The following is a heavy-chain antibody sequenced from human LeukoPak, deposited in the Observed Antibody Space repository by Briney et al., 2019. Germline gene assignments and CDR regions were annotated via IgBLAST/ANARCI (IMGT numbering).Heavy chain of an antibody. V-gene: IGHV3-23*01. CDR1: GFSFSVYA. CDR3: AKRGVVIRVILVGFHKEAYYFDS. J-gene: IGHJ4*02. Sequence: GGSLRLSCATSGFSFSVYAMSWVGQAPGKGLEWVSTISDSGGRTNYADSVKGRFTISRDNPKNTLYLQMNSLRAEDTAVYFCAKRGVVIRVILVGFHKEAYYFDSWGQGALVTVSS. D-gene: IGHD3-22*01. CDR2: ISDSGGRT.